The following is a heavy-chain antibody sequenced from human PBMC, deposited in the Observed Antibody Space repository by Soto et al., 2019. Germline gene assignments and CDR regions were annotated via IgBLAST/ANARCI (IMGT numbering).Heavy chain of an antibody. CDR3: ARQYYFGSGSYYNRPLDV. Sequence: SETLSLTCTVSGGSISSSSYYWGWIRQPPGKGLEWIGSIYYSGNTYYNPSLKSRVTISVDTAKNQFSLKLSSVTAADTAVYYCARQYYFGSGSYYNRPLDVWGQGTTVTVSS. J-gene: IGHJ6*02. CDR2: IYYSGNT. D-gene: IGHD3-10*01. V-gene: IGHV4-39*01. CDR1: GGSISSSSYY.